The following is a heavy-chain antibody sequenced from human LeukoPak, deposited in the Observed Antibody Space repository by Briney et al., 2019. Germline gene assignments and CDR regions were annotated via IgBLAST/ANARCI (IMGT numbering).Heavy chain of an antibody. V-gene: IGHV4-59*01. J-gene: IGHJ5*02. CDR2: IYYSGST. Sequence: SETLSLTCTVSGDSISSYYWSWIRQPPGKGLEWIGYIYYSGSTNYNPSLKSRVTISVDTSKNQFSLKLSSVTAADTAVYYCARGLGFGANWFDPWGQGTLVTVSS. CDR3: ARGLGFGANWFDP. CDR1: GDSISSYY. D-gene: IGHD3-10*01.